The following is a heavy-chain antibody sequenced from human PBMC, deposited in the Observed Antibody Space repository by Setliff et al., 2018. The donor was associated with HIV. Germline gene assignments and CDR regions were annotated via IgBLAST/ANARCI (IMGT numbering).Heavy chain of an antibody. V-gene: IGHV3-21*04. J-gene: IGHJ3*02. CDR2: LSGDSNHI. Sequence: GGSLTLSCAASGFTFSIYTMNWVRQAPGKGLEWVSSLSGDSNHIYYADSVKGRFTISRDNSKNTLYMQMNSLRADDTALYYGVKGGYLHAFEIWGQGTMVTVSS. CDR1: GFTFSIYT. D-gene: IGHD6-13*01. CDR3: VKGGYLHAFEI.